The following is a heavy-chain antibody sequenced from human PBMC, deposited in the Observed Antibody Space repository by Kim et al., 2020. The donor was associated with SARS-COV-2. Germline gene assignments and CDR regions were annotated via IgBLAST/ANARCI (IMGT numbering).Heavy chain of an antibody. D-gene: IGHD2-8*01. Sequence: SETLSLTCTVSGGSVSSPYYYWNWIRRPPGKRLEWIGYIYYTGSTDYNPSLKSRVTMSVDTSKSQFSLRLSSVTAADTAMYYCARVQVVNAIVKGFDPWGQGTLVTVSS. CDR3: ARVQVVNAIVKGFDP. CDR2: IYYTGST. CDR1: GGSVSSPYYY. V-gene: IGHV4-61*01. J-gene: IGHJ5*02.